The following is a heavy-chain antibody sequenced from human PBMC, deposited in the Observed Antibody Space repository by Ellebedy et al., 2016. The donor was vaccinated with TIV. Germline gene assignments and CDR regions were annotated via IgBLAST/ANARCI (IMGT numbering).Heavy chain of an antibody. CDR3: ATIAVAIYYFDH. CDR1: GYTLTELS. Sequence: AASVKVSCKVTGYTLTELSMHWVRQAPGKGLEWMGGFDPEDGETIYAQKFQGRVTMTADTSTDTAYMELSSLRSEDTAVYYYATIAVAIYYFDHWGQGTLVTVSS. J-gene: IGHJ4*02. CDR2: FDPEDGET. D-gene: IGHD6-19*01. V-gene: IGHV1-24*01.